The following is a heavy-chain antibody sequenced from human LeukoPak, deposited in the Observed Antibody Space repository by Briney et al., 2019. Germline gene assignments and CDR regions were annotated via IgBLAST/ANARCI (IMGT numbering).Heavy chain of an antibody. J-gene: IGHJ3*02. V-gene: IGHV4-34*01. CDR3: ARTQLRYFDWLLSGDAFDI. CDR2: INHSGST. CDR1: GGSFSGYY. D-gene: IGHD3-9*01. Sequence: SETLSLTCAVYGGSFSGYYWSWIRQPPGKGLEWIGEINHSGSTNYNPSLKSRVTISVDTSKNQFSLKLSSVTAADTAVYYCARTQLRYFDWLLSGDAFDIWAKGQWSPSLQ.